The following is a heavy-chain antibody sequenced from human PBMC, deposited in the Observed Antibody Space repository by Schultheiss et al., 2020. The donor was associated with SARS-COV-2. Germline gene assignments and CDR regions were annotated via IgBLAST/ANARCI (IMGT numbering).Heavy chain of an antibody. V-gene: IGHV1-8*02. CDR2: MNPNSGNT. D-gene: IGHD6-13*01. CDR3: ARGRAAVEDY. Sequence: ASLPFSCKASGGTFSSYAISWVRQAPGQGLEWMGWMNPNSGNTGYAQKFQGRVTMTRNTSISTAYMELSSLRSEDTAVYYCARGRAAVEDYWGQGTLVTVSS. CDR1: GGTFSSYA. J-gene: IGHJ4*02.